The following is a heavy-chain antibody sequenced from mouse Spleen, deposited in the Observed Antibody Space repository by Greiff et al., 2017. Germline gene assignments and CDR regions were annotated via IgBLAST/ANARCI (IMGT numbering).Heavy chain of an antibody. V-gene: IGHV2-4-1*01. D-gene: IGHD2-14*01. CDR2: IWSDGST. CDR3: ARSLAYYRYEGFAY. CDR1: GFSLTNYA. Sequence: VKLMESGPGLVAPSQSLSITCTVSGFSLTNYAVHWVRQSPGKGLEWLGVIWSDGSTDYNAAFISRLSISKDNSKSQVFFKMNSLQADDTAIYYCARSLAYYRYEGFAYWGQGTLVTVSA. J-gene: IGHJ3*01.